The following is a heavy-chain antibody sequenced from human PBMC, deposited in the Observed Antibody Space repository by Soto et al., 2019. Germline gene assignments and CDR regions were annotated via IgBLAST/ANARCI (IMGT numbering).Heavy chain of an antibody. CDR2: IIPMFDTA. Sequence: QVVLVQSGAEVKNPGSPVKVSCKASGGTFGRNAINWVRQAPGQGFEWMGGIIPMFDTANHAQKFRDRIMITADESTNTAYLELKDLRSEDTAIYYCARPQGSGWRFNALDFWGQGTMVTVSS. V-gene: IGHV1-69*01. CDR1: GGTFGRNA. J-gene: IGHJ3*01. CDR3: ARPQGSGWRFNALDF. D-gene: IGHD6-19*01.